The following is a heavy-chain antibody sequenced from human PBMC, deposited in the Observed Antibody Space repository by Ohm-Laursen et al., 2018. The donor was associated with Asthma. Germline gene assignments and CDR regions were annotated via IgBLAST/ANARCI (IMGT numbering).Heavy chain of an antibody. CDR2: INSVFATT. Sequence: GSSVKVSCKASGYTFTGYYMHWVRQAPGQGLEWMGGINSVFATTDYGQKFRGRVTITADESTATVYMELSSLRSDDTALYYCGRKRGSCITSTCYSLDFWGQGTLITVSS. D-gene: IGHD2-15*01. CDR3: GRKRGSCITSTCYSLDF. CDR1: GYTFTGYY. J-gene: IGHJ4*02. V-gene: IGHV1-69*01.